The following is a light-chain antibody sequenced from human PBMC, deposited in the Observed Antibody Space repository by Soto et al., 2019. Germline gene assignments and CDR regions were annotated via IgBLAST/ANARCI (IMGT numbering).Light chain of an antibody. J-gene: IGKJ5*01. CDR1: ESIRNSY. V-gene: IGKV3-20*01. Sequence: EIVLTESPGTLSLSPGERATLSCRAGESIRNSYVAWYQQRPGQAPRLLLYGAYNRATGIPDGFSGSGSGTDFTLTISRLEPEDFAMYYCQQYGGSPWTFGQGTRLEIK. CDR2: GAY. CDR3: QQYGGSPWT.